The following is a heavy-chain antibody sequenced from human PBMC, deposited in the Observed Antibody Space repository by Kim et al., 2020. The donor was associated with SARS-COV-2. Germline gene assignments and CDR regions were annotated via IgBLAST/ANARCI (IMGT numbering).Heavy chain of an antibody. V-gene: IGHV3-33*06. Sequence: RNEYYADTVKGPFTNSRDNSKTPLYLQMNSLGAEDTAVYYCAKDFDSTFYGDDWGQGTLVTVSS. J-gene: IGHJ4*02. CDR3: AKDFDSTFYGDD. CDR2: RNE. D-gene: IGHD4-17*01.